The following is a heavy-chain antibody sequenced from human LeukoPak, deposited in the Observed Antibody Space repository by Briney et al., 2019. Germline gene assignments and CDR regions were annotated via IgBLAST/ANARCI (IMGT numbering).Heavy chain of an antibody. J-gene: IGHJ3*02. D-gene: IGHD3-22*01. CDR3: ARISRDDSSGYQKEDAFDI. V-gene: IGHV2-70*11. CDR1: GFSLSTSGMC. CDR2: IDWDDDK. Sequence: QTLSLTCTFSGFSLSTSGMCVSWIRQPPGKALEWLARIDWDDDKYYSTSLKTRLTISKDTSKNQVVLTMTNMDPVDTATYYCARISRDDSSGYQKEDAFDIWGQGTMVTVSS.